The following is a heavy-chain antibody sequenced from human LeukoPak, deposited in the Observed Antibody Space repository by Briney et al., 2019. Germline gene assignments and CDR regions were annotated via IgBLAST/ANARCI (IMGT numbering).Heavy chain of an antibody. CDR2: ISAYNGNT. D-gene: IGHD2-15*01. Sequence: GASVKVSCKASGYTVTRYGIRWVRQAPGQGLEWMGWISAYNGNTNYAQKLQGRVTMTTDTSTSTAYMELRSLRSDDTADYYCARDYPQQHPVAPWGQGTLVTVSS. J-gene: IGHJ5*02. V-gene: IGHV1-18*01. CDR3: ARDYPQQHPVAP. CDR1: GYTVTRYG.